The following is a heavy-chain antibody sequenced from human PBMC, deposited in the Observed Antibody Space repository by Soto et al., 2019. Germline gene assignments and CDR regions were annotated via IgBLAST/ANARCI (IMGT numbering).Heavy chain of an antibody. Sequence: PGGSLRLSCAASGFTFSSYWMHWVRQAPGKGLVWVSRINSDGSSTSYADSVKGRFTISRDNAKNTLYLQMNSLRAEDTAVYYCARDRGITGTSRYVRTYYYYYIAVWGQGTTVTVSS. D-gene: IGHD1-7*01. V-gene: IGHV3-74*01. CDR3: ARDRGITGTSRYVRTYYYYYIAV. CDR2: INSDGSST. CDR1: GFTFSSYW. J-gene: IGHJ6*03.